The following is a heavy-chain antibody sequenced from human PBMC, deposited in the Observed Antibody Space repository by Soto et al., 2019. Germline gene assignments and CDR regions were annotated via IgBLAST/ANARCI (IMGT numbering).Heavy chain of an antibody. CDR2: MQPSTGRT. CDR3: ARGVSAGVDY. CDR1: GYSFTSLD. V-gene: IGHV1-8*01. D-gene: IGHD1-26*01. Sequence: ASVKVSCRASGYSFTSLDINWVRQTAGQGLGWMGWMQPSTGRTGYAQKFQGRVTMTWDTSINTAYMELTTLTSDDTAFYYCARGVSAGVDYWGQGTLVTVSS. J-gene: IGHJ4*02.